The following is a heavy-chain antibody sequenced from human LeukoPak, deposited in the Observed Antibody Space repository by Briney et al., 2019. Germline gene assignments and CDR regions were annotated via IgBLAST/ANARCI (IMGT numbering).Heavy chain of an antibody. D-gene: IGHD4-23*01. J-gene: IGHJ4*02. CDR1: GGSFSGYY. Sequence: SETLSLTCAVSGGSFSGYYWSWIRQPPGKGLEWIGEINHSGSTNYNPSLKSRVTISVDTSKNQFSLKLSSVTAADTAVYYCARVGRQLGDYGGNSGRYFDYWGQGTLVTVSS. CDR3: ARVGRQLGDYGGNSGRYFDY. CDR2: INHSGST. V-gene: IGHV4-34*01.